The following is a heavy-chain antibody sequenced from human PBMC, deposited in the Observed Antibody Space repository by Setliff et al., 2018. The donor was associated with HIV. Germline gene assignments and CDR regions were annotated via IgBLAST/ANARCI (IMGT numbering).Heavy chain of an antibody. CDR1: GFTLSTYR. Sequence: GSLRLSCVASGFTLSTYRMNWVRQAPGKGLEWVSSIIRDSSYIFDADSVKGRFTISRDNDQNPLYLQMNNLKTEDTALYYCTEVREGWGQGTMVTVSS. CDR3: TEVREG. V-gene: IGHV3-21*03. J-gene: IGHJ4*02. CDR2: IIRDSSYI. D-gene: IGHD1-26*01.